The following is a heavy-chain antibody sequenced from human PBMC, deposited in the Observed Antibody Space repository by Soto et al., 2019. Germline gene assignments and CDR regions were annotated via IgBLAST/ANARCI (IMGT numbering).Heavy chain of an antibody. V-gene: IGHV4-31*03. CDR3: ARALWPRHTYYYGMDV. D-gene: IGHD3-16*01. Sequence: QVQLQESGPGLVKPSQTLSLTCTVSGGSISSGGYYWSWIRQHPGKGLEWIGYIYYSGSTYYNPSLKSRVTISVDTSKNQVSLKLSSVTAADTAVYYCARALWPRHTYYYGMDVWGQGTTVTVSS. CDR1: GGSISSGGYY. J-gene: IGHJ6*02. CDR2: IYYSGST.